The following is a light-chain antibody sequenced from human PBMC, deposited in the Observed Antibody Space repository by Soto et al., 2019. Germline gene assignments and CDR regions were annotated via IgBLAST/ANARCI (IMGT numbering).Light chain of an antibody. CDR2: WAS. Sequence: DIVMTQSPDSLAVSLGERATINCKSSQSVIHSSNNENYLAWYQQKPGQPPKLLIYWASTRESGVPDRFSGSGSGTDFTLTISSLQAEDVAVYYCQQYYITPFTFGPGTKVDIK. CDR3: QQYYITPFT. J-gene: IGKJ3*01. CDR1: QSVIHSSNNENY. V-gene: IGKV4-1*01.